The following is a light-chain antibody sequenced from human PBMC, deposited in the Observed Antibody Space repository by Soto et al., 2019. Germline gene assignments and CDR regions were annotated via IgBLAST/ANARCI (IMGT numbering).Light chain of an antibody. CDR3: QQYASS. J-gene: IGKJ1*01. V-gene: IGKV3-20*01. Sequence: EIVLTQSPGTLSLSPGERATLSCRASQSISSSFIAWYQHKHGQAPRLLIYGASSRATGIPDRFSGSGSGTDFTLTISRLEPEDFAVYYCQQYASSFGQGTRVEIK. CDR2: GAS. CDR1: QSISSSF.